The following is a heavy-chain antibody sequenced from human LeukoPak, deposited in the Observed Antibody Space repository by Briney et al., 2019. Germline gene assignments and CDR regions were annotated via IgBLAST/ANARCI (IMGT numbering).Heavy chain of an antibody. V-gene: IGHV4-38-2*01. D-gene: IGHD6-6*01. CDR2: IYHSGNT. CDR3: ARLPPYSSSAYYFDY. J-gene: IGHJ4*02. CDR1: GYSISSGYY. Sequence: SETLSLTCAVSGYSISSGYYWGGTRQPPGKGLEWMGNIYHSGNTYYKPSLGRRVTISVDTSKNQFSLKLRSVTAADTAVYYCARLPPYSSSAYYFDYWGQGTLVTVSS.